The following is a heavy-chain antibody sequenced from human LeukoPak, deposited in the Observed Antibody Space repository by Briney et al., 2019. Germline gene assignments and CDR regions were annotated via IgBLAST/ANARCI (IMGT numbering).Heavy chain of an antibody. CDR2: IFPSGGEI. CDR3: ATYRQVLLPFES. V-gene: IGHV3-23*01. D-gene: IGHD2-8*02. Sequence: GGSLRLSCAASGFTFDDYAMIWVRQPPGKGLEWVSSIFPSGGEIHYADSVRGRFTISRDNSKSTLSLQMNSLRAEDTAIYYCATYRQVLLPFESWGQGTLVTVSS. J-gene: IGHJ4*02. CDR1: GFTFDDYA.